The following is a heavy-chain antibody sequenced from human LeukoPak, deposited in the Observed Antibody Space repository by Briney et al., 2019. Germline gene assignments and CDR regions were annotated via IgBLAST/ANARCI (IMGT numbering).Heavy chain of an antibody. J-gene: IGHJ4*02. Sequence: PGGSLRLSCAAPGSTFRNYVITWVRQAQGKGLKWLAVTPSDLNVKLYADSVKGRFTISRDNSRSTLYLQMNSLRPEDTAIYYCAREGYYGSGSPPSLYFDYWGQGTLVTVSS. CDR1: GSTFRNYV. CDR3: AREGYYGSGSPPSLYFDY. V-gene: IGHV3-30-3*01. CDR2: TPSDLNVK. D-gene: IGHD3-10*01.